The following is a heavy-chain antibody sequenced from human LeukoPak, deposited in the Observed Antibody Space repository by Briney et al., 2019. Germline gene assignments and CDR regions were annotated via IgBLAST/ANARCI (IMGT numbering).Heavy chain of an antibody. J-gene: IGHJ4*02. CDR1: GYTFTGYY. Sequence: ASVKVSCKASGYTFTGYYMHRVRQAPGQGLEWMGWINPNSGGTNYAQKFQGRVTMTRDTSISTAYMELSRLRSDDTAVYYCARTHYDILTGQFTNFDYWGQGTLVTVSS. V-gene: IGHV1-2*02. CDR2: INPNSGGT. D-gene: IGHD3-9*01. CDR3: ARTHYDILTGQFTNFDY.